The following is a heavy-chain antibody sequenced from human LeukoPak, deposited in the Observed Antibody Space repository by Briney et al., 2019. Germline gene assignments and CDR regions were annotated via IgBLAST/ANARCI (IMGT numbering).Heavy chain of an antibody. D-gene: IGHD3-16*02. CDR3: AREGVWGSYRFDY. CDR2: IIPIFGTA. J-gene: IGHJ4*02. Sequence: SVKVSCKASGGTFSSYAISWVRQAPGQGLEWMGGIIPIFGTANYAQKSQGRVTITTDESTSTAYMELSSLRSEDTAVYYCAREGVWGSYRFDYWGQGTLVTVSS. CDR1: GGTFSSYA. V-gene: IGHV1-69*05.